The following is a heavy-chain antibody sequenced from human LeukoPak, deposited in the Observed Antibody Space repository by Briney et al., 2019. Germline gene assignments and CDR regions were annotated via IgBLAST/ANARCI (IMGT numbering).Heavy chain of an antibody. V-gene: IGHV3-7*01. Sequence: PGGSLRLSCAAPGFTFNKYWMSWVRQAPGKGLEWVANIKQDGSAQYYMDFVEGRFTISRDNAKNSLYLQMNSLRAEDTAVYYCASYGLGYCSSTSCYRFDYWGQGTLVTVSS. D-gene: IGHD2-2*01. CDR3: ASYGLGYCSSTSCYRFDY. J-gene: IGHJ4*02. CDR2: IKQDGSAQ. CDR1: GFTFNKYW.